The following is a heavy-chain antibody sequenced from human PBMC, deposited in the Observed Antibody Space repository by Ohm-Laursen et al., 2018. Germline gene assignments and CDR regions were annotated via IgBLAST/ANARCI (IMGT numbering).Heavy chain of an antibody. CDR3: ALMTGGYSGYDYYFDY. CDR1: GGSISSGGYY. Sequence: SDTLSLTCTVSGGSISSGGYYWSWIRQPPGKGLEWIGYIYYSGSTNYNPSLKSRVTISVDTSKNQFSLKLSSVTAADTAVYYCALMTGGYSGYDYYFDYWGQGTLVTVSS. J-gene: IGHJ4*02. D-gene: IGHD5-12*01. V-gene: IGHV4-61*08. CDR2: IYYSGST.